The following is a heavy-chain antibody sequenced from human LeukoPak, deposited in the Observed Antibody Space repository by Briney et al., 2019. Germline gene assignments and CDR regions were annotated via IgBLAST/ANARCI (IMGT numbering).Heavy chain of an antibody. Sequence: GGSLRLSCAASGFTFSSYAMSWVRQAPGKGLEWVSAISGSGGSTYYADYVKGRFTISRDNSKNTLYLQMNSLRAEDTAVYYCAKDVYDSSGYDWFDPWGQGTLVTVSS. V-gene: IGHV3-23*01. CDR1: GFTFSSYA. D-gene: IGHD3-22*01. CDR2: ISGSGGST. J-gene: IGHJ5*02. CDR3: AKDVYDSSGYDWFDP.